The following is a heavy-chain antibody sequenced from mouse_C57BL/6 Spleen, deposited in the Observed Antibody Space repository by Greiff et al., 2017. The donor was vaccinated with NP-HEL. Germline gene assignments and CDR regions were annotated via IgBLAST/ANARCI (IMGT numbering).Heavy chain of an antibody. V-gene: IGHV1-54*01. CDR1: GYAFTNYL. CDR3: AGPLIYYDYDWYFDV. Sequence: VQLQQSGAELVRPGTSVKVSCKASGYAFTNYLIEWVKQRPGQGLEWIGVINPGSGGTNYNEKFKGKATLTADKSSSTAYMQLSSLTSEDSAVYFCAGPLIYYDYDWYFDVWGTGTTVTVSS. CDR2: INPGSGGT. J-gene: IGHJ1*03. D-gene: IGHD2-4*01.